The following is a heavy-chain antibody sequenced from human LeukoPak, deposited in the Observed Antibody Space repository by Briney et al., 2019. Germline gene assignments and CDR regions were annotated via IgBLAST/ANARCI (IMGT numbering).Heavy chain of an antibody. D-gene: IGHD1-26*01. CDR1: GGSISSGDYY. V-gene: IGHV4-30-4*08. CDR3: ASHSGSYSYFQH. J-gene: IGHJ1*01. Sequence: SETLSLTCTVSGGSISSGDYYWSWIRQPPGKGLEWIGYIYYSGSTYYNPSLKSRVTISVDTSKNQFSLKLRSETAADTAVYYCASHSGSYSYFQHWGQGTLVTVSS. CDR2: IYYSGST.